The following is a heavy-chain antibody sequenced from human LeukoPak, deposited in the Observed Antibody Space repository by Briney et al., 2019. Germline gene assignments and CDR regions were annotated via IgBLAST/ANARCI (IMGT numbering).Heavy chain of an antibody. J-gene: IGHJ4*02. CDR2: IYYSGST. CDR3: AREVGAFDY. Sequence: PSETLSLTCTVSGGSICSYYWSWIRQPPGKGLEWIGYIYYSGSTNYNPSLKSRVTISVDTSKNQFSLKLSSVTAADTAVYYCAREVGAFDYWGQGTLVTVSS. CDR1: GGSICSYY. D-gene: IGHD1-26*01. V-gene: IGHV4-59*01.